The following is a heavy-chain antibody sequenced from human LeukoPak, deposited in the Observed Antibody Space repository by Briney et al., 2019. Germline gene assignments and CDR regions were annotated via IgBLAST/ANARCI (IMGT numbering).Heavy chain of an antibody. CDR3: ASTRSSSWYVFFDY. V-gene: IGHV4-31*03. Sequence: PSETLSLTCTVSGGSISSGGYYRSWIRQHPGKGLEWIGYIYYSGSTYYNPSLKSRVTISVDTSKNQFSLKLSSVTAADTAVYYCASTRSSSWYVFFDYWGQGTLVTVSS. J-gene: IGHJ4*02. CDR2: IYYSGST. D-gene: IGHD6-13*01. CDR1: GGSISSGGYY.